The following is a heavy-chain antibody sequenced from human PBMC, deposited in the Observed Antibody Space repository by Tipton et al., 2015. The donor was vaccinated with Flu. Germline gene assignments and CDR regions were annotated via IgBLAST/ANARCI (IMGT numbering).Heavy chain of an antibody. J-gene: IGHJ2*01. D-gene: IGHD3-16*02. CDR3: ARAPSLSYLDWYFDL. Sequence: SLRLSCAASGFTFSSYDMHWVRQATGKGLEWVSAIGTAGDTYYPGSVKGRFTISRENAKNSLYLQMNSLRAGDTAVYYCARAPSLSYLDWYFDLWGRGTLVTVSS. CDR1: GFTFSSYD. V-gene: IGHV3-13*01. CDR2: IGTAGDT.